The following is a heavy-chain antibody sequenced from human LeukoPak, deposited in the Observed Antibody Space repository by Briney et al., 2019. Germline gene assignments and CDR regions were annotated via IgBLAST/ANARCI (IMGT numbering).Heavy chain of an antibody. CDR1: GGSISSSSYY. CDR2: IYYSGST. J-gene: IGHJ4*02. V-gene: IGHV4-39*01. CDR3: ARLGFGYSYFDY. Sequence: SESLSLTCTVSGGSISSSSYYWGWIRQPPGKGLEWIGSIYYSGSTYYNPSLKSRVTISVDTSKNQFSLKLSSVTAADTAVYYCARLGFGYSYFDYWGQGTLVTVSS. D-gene: IGHD2-15*01.